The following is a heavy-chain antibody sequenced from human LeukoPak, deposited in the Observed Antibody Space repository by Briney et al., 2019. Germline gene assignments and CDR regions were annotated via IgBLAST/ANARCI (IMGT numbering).Heavy chain of an antibody. CDR3: ARGLPKAVFGVVIED. J-gene: IGHJ1*01. V-gene: IGHV1-8*01. Sequence: GASVKVSCKASGYPFTSYNVNWVRQATGQWLEWMGWKNTNSGNTGYSQNFQGRVTMTRDTSISTAYMELSSLMSEDTAVYYCARGLPKAVFGVVIEDWGQGTLVTVSS. D-gene: IGHD3-3*01. CDR1: GYPFTSYN. CDR2: KNTNSGNT.